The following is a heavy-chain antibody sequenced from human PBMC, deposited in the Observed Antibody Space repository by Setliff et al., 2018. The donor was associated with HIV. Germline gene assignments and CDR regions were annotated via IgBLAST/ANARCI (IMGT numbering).Heavy chain of an antibody. CDR3: ARHQSYVDTAMGPFDY. Sequence: PGESLKISCKGSGYSFPTYWIAWVRQMPGKGLEWMGVIYPDESDSRYSPSFRGQVTISADKSISTAYLQWSSLKASDTAMYYCARHQSYVDTAMGPFDYWGQGTLVTVSS. D-gene: IGHD5-18*01. CDR2: IYPDESDS. CDR1: GYSFPTYW. V-gene: IGHV5-51*01. J-gene: IGHJ4*02.